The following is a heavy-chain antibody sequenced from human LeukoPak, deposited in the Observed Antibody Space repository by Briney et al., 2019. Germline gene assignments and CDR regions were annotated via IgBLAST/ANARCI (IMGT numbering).Heavy chain of an antibody. Sequence: GASVKVSCKASGYTFTSYGINWVRQATGQGLEWMGWMNPNSGNTGYAQKFQGRVTMTRNTSISTAYMELSSLRSEDTAVYYCARSRDILTGYYYYWGQGTLVTVSS. V-gene: IGHV1-8*01. CDR1: GYTFTSYG. J-gene: IGHJ4*02. D-gene: IGHD3-9*01. CDR3: ARSRDILTGYYYY. CDR2: MNPNSGNT.